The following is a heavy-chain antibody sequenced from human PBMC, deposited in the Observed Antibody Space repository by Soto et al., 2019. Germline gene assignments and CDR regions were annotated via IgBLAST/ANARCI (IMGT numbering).Heavy chain of an antibody. CDR1: GYSISWGAYY. CDR2: MYYSGST. D-gene: IGHD5-18*01. Sequence: QVQLQESGPGLVKPSQTLSLACSVSGYSISWGAYYWSWFRQRPGKGLEWIGYMYYSGSTSYNPSLKSRVMISMDTSKNQFSLSLSSVTAADTAVYYCARDLGSYGAYFDYWGQGTLVTVSS. J-gene: IGHJ4*02. CDR3: ARDLGSYGAYFDY. V-gene: IGHV4-31*03.